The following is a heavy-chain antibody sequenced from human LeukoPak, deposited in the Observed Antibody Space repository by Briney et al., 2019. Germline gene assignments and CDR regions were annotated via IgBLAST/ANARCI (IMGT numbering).Heavy chain of an antibody. CDR3: TRDSDYYYMDV. CDR2: SRNKANSYTT. V-gene: IGHV3-72*01. D-gene: IGHD6-19*01. J-gene: IGHJ6*03. Sequence: GGSLRLSCAASGFTFSDHYMDWVRQAPGKGLEWVGRSRNKANSYTTEYAAPVKGRFTISRDDSKDSLYLQMTSLKIEDTAVYYCTRDSDYYYMDVWGKGTTVTVS. CDR1: GFTFSDHY.